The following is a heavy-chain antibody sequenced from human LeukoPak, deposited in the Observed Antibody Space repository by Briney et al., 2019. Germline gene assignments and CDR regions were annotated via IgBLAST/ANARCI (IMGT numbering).Heavy chain of an antibody. D-gene: IGHD5-24*01. J-gene: IGHJ4*02. V-gene: IGHV3-11*04. CDR1: GFTFSDYY. CDR2: ISSSGNSI. Sequence: GGSLRLSCAASGFTFSDYYMSWIRQAPGKGLEWVSYISSSGNSISYADSVKGRFTISRDNSKNTLYLQMNSLRAEDTGVYYCAKDVEMATITGIDYWGQGTLVTVSS. CDR3: AKDVEMATITGIDY.